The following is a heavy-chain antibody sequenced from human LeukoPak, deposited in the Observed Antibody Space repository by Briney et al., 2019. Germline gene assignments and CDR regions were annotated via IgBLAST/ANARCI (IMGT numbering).Heavy chain of an antibody. D-gene: IGHD4-23*01. Sequence: SETLSLTCTAAGGSISSYYWSWIRQPPGKGLEWIGYIYTSGSTNYNPSLKSRVTISVDTSKNQFSLKLSSGTAADTAVYYCASGTVVTLDYWGQGTLVTVSS. J-gene: IGHJ4*02. V-gene: IGHV4-4*09. CDR2: IYTSGST. CDR3: ASGTVVTLDY. CDR1: GGSISSYY.